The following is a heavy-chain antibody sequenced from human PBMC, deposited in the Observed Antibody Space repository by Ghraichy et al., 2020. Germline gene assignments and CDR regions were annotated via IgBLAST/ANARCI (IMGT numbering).Heavy chain of an antibody. CDR3: ARLRYQLVSYYGMDV. CDR2: ISGNGYKT. J-gene: IGHJ6*02. CDR1: GFTFNSYA. D-gene: IGHD2-2*01. V-gene: IGHV3-23*01. Sequence: GGSLRLSCAASGFTFNSYAMTWVRQAPGEGLEWVSTISGNGYKTDYADSVKGRFTISRDNSKTTLYLQMNSLRVEDTAVYYCARLRYQLVSYYGMDVWGQGTTLTVSS.